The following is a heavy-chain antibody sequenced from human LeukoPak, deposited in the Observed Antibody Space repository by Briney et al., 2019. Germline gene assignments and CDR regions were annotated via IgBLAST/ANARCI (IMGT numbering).Heavy chain of an antibody. J-gene: IGHJ6*02. V-gene: IGHV3-9*01. CDR2: ISWNSGSI. CDR3: ATIAVADPYYYGMDV. D-gene: IGHD6-19*01. CDR1: GFTFDDYA. Sequence: GGSLRLSCAASGFTFDDYAMHWVRQAPGKGLEWVSGISWNSGSIGYADSVKGRFTISRDSAKNSLYLQMNSLRAEDTALYYCATIAVADPYYYGMDVWGQGTTVTVSS.